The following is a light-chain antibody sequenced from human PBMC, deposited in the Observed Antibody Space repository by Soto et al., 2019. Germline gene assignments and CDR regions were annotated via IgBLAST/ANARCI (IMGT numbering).Light chain of an antibody. V-gene: IGKV3-20*01. Sequence: DIVLTQSPGTLSLSPGERATLSCGASQSINSRSLAWYQQKPGQAPRLLIYGASSRATGIPDRFSASGSGTDFTLTISSLEPEDFAVYYCQQYVASPYTFGQGTKVEIK. CDR1: QSINSRS. CDR2: GAS. J-gene: IGKJ2*01. CDR3: QQYVASPYT.